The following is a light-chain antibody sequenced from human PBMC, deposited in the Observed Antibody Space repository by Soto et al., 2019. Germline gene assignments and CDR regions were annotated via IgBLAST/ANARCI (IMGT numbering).Light chain of an antibody. CDR3: CSHAGDNTYV. CDR1: SDDVGGYNY. CDR2: EVS. J-gene: IGLJ1*01. Sequence: QSVLTQPPSASGSLGQSVTISCTGTSDDVGGYNYVSWYQQHPGKAPKIMIYEVSKRPSGVPDRFSGSKSGNTASLTVSGLHAEDEAAYYCCSHAGDNTYVFGTGTKLTVL. V-gene: IGLV2-8*01.